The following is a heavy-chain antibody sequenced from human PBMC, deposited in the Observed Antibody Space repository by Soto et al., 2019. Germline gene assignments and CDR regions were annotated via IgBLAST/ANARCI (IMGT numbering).Heavy chain of an antibody. V-gene: IGHV1-3*01. D-gene: IGHD3-10*01. CDR3: ARELPSTYYYGSGSWGDYYYMDV. CDR2: INAGNGNT. CDR1: GYTFTSYA. Sequence: ASVKVSCKASGYTFTSYAMHWVRQAPGQRLEWMGWINAGNGNTKYSQKFQGRVTITRDTSASTAYMELSSLRSEDTAVYYCARELPSTYYYGSGSWGDYYYMDVWGKGTTVTVSS. J-gene: IGHJ6*03.